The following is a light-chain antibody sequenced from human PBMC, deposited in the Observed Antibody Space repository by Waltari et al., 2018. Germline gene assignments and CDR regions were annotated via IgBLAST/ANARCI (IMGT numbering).Light chain of an antibody. CDR2: SAS. J-gene: IGKJ2*01. CDR1: QTINKF. Sequence: DIQMTQFPSPLSASVGDRITLSCRANQTINKFLNWYQQKGSKAPKLLIFSASSLQSGVPLSFSGSGSGTDFTLTISSLQPEDFATYYCQQTYSIPYTFGQGTNLEI. CDR3: QQTYSIPYT. V-gene: IGKV1-39*01.